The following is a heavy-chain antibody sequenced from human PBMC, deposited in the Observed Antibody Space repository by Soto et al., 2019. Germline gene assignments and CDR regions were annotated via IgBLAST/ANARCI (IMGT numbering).Heavy chain of an antibody. CDR1: GGSISSGDYY. CDR3: ARDKYQLLRHYYNYGMDV. CDR2: IYYSGST. V-gene: IGHV4-30-4*01. D-gene: IGHD2-2*01. J-gene: IGHJ6*02. Sequence: QVQLQESGPGLVKPSQTLSLTCTVSGGSISSGDYYWSWIRQPPGKGLEWIGYIYYSGSTYYNPSLTSRVTISVDTSKNQFSLKLSSVTAADTAVYYCARDKYQLLRHYYNYGMDVWGQGTTVTVSS.